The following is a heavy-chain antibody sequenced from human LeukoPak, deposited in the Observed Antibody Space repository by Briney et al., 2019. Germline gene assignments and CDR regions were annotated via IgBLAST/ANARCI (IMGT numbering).Heavy chain of an antibody. J-gene: IGHJ4*02. Sequence: PGGSLRLSCGASGFTFDDYAMHWVRQAPGKGVEWVSLISGDGGSTYYADSVKGRFTISRDNSKNSLYLQMNSLRTEDTALYYCRIAAAGFDYWGQGTLVTVSS. CDR2: ISGDGGST. V-gene: IGHV3-43*02. CDR3: RIAAAGFDY. D-gene: IGHD6-13*01. CDR1: GFTFDDYA.